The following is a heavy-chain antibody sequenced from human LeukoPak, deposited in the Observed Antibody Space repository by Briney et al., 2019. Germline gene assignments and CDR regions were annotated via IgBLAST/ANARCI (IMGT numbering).Heavy chain of an antibody. V-gene: IGHV3-7*03. J-gene: IGHJ3*02. Sequence: GGSLRLSCAASGFTFSSYWMSWVRQAPGKGLEWVANIKQDGSEKYYVDSVKGRFTISRDNAKNSLYLQMNSLRAEDTAVYYCARDADSSGYYGAFDIWGQGTMVTVSS. D-gene: IGHD3-22*01. CDR1: GFTFSSYW. CDR2: IKQDGSEK. CDR3: ARDADSSGYYGAFDI.